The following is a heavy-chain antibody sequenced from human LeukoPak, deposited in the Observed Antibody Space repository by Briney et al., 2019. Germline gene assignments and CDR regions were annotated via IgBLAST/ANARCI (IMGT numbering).Heavy chain of an antibody. CDR1: GFTFSTYA. CDR3: ARSAVGTSCCTAVDY. D-gene: IGHD1-26*01. V-gene: IGHV3-23*01. J-gene: IGHJ4*02. Sequence: GGSLRLSCAASGFTFSTYAMTWVRQAPGKGLEWVPGISTSGDRTYYADSVKGRFTISRDNSKNTLYLQMNSLRAEDTAEYYCARSAVGTSCCTAVDYWGQGTLVTVSS. CDR2: ISTSGDRT.